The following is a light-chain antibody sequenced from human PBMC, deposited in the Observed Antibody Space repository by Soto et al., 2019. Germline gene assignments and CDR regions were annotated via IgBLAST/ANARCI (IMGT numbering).Light chain of an antibody. Sequence: EIVLTQSPGTLSLSPGERATLSCRASQSVSNNYLAWYQQKPGQAPRLLIYGASNRATGIPDRFSGSGSGTEFTLTISSLQSEDFAVYYCQQYNKWRTFGQGTKVDIK. CDR1: QSVSNN. J-gene: IGKJ1*01. CDR3: QQYNKWRT. CDR2: GAS. V-gene: IGKV3D-15*01.